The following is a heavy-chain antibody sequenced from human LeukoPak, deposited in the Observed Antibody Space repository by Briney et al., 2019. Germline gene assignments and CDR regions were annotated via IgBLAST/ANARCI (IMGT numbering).Heavy chain of an antibody. Sequence: SGGSLRLSCAASGFTFNSYEMNWVRQAPGKGLEWVSYISSSGSTIYYADSVKGRFTISRDNAKNSLYLQMNSLRAEDTAVYYCATAGRYVVRGVDGNMDVWGKGTTVTVS. J-gene: IGHJ6*03. V-gene: IGHV3-48*03. D-gene: IGHD3-10*01. CDR1: GFTFNSYE. CDR2: ISSSGSTI. CDR3: ATAGRYVVRGVDGNMDV.